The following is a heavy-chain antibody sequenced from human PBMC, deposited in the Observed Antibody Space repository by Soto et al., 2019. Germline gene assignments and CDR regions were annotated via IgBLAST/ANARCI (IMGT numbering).Heavy chain of an antibody. Sequence: QVQLVESGGGVVQPGRSLRLSCAASGFTFSSYGMHWVRQAPGKGLEWVAVIWYDGSNKYYADSVKGRFTISRDKSKNTLYLQMNSLRAEDTAVYYCARDRGSSWYYGMDVWGQGTTVTVSS. D-gene: IGHD6-13*01. V-gene: IGHV3-33*01. CDR2: IWYDGSNK. J-gene: IGHJ6*02. CDR3: ARDRGSSWYYGMDV. CDR1: GFTFSSYG.